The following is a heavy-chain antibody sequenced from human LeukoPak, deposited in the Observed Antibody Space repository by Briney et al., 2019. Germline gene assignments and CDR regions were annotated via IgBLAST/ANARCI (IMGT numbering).Heavy chain of an antibody. Sequence: GASVKVSCKASGYTFTSYDINWVRQATGQGLEWIGWMNPNSGNTGYAQKFQGRVTITRNTSISTAYMELSSLRSEDTAVYYCARGLMVVTARLDAFDIWGQGTMVTVSS. CDR1: GYTFTSYD. CDR3: ARGLMVVTARLDAFDI. V-gene: IGHV1-8*03. CDR2: MNPNSGNT. J-gene: IGHJ3*02. D-gene: IGHD2-21*02.